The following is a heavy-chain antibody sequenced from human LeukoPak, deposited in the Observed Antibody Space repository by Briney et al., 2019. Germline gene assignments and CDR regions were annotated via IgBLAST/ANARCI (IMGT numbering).Heavy chain of an antibody. Sequence: GGSLILSCAASEFTFSDYAMHWVRQAPGKGLEWVSYISSGSNTIYYADSVKGRFTISRDNAKNSLYLQMNSLSDEDTAVYYCARGFYGGKRDYFDYWGQGTLVTVSS. CDR3: ARGFYGGKRDYFDY. CDR1: EFTFSDYA. V-gene: IGHV3-48*02. CDR2: ISSGSNTI. D-gene: IGHD4-23*01. J-gene: IGHJ4*02.